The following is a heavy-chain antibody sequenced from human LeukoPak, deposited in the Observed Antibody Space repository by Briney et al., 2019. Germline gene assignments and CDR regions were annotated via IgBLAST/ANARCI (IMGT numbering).Heavy chain of an antibody. CDR1: GYTFTGYY. J-gene: IGHJ4*02. V-gene: IGHV1-2*06. CDR3: ARGKAHYYDSSGYHAPGQYLVDS. D-gene: IGHD3-22*01. CDR2: INPNSGGT. Sequence: GASVKVSCKASGYTFTGYYMHWVRQAPGQGLEWMGRINPNSGGTNYAQKFQGRVTMTRDTSISTAYMELSRVRSDDTAVYYCARGKAHYYDSSGYHAPGQYLVDSWAQGPLVTVSS.